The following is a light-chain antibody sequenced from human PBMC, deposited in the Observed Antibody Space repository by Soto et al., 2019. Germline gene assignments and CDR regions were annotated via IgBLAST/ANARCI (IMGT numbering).Light chain of an antibody. CDR2: DVT. CDR1: SSDVGAYDY. CDR3: SSYTSSSTYV. J-gene: IGLJ1*01. Sequence: SVLTQPASVSGSPGQSIAIACTGTSSDVGAYDYVSWYQQHPGKAPKVMIYDVTNRPSGVSNRFSGSKSGNTASLTISGLQAEDEADYYCSSYTSSSTYVFGTGTKLTVL. V-gene: IGLV2-14*01.